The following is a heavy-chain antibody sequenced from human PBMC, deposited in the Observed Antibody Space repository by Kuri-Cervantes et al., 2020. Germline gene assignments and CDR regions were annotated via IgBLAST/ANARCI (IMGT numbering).Heavy chain of an antibody. Sequence: SQTLSLTCAVYDGSFSGYHWSWIRQPAGKGLEWIGRIYTSGSTNYNPSLKSRVTISVDKSKNQFSLKLSSVTAADTAVYYCARHYYDSSGYIQHWGQGTLVTVSS. J-gene: IGHJ1*01. D-gene: IGHD3-22*01. CDR2: IYTSGST. CDR3: ARHYYDSSGYIQH. CDR1: DGSFSGYH. V-gene: IGHV4-59*10.